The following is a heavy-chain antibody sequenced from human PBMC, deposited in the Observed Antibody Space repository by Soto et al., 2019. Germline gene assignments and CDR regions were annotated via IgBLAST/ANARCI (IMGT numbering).Heavy chain of an antibody. CDR3: ARDNYRMTTVTTDAFDI. CDR1: GFTFSSYA. CDR2: ISGSGGST. Sequence: PGGSLRLSCAASGFTFSSYAMSWVRQAPGKGLEWVSAISGSGGSTYYADSVKGRFTISRDNSKNSLYLQMNSLRAEDTAVYYCARDNYRMTTVTTDAFDIWGQGTMVTVSS. J-gene: IGHJ3*02. D-gene: IGHD4-17*01. V-gene: IGHV3-23*01.